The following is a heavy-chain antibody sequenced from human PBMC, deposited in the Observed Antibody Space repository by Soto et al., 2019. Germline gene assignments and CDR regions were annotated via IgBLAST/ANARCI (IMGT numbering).Heavy chain of an antibody. Sequence: MHGVSLKTKQGHVWMGWINPNSGGTNYAQKFQGRGTMTRDTSISTAYMELRRLRYDDTAVYYFARGILSDYDFWSGYYTFDYWGQGTLVTVSS. D-gene: IGHD3-3*01. V-gene: IGHV1-2*02. CDR2: INPNSGGT. CDR3: ARGILSDYDFWSGYYTFDY. J-gene: IGHJ4*02.